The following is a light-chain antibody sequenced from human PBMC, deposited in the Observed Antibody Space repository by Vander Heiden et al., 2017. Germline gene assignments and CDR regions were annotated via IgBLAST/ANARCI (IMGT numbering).Light chain of an antibody. CDR3: SAWDSSLSAGV. V-gene: IGLV10-54*01. Sequence: QAGLTQPPSVSKGLRQTATLTCTGNSNNVGNQGAAWLQQHQGHPPKLLSYRNNNRPSGISERLSASRSGNTASLTITGLQPEDEADYYCSAWDSSLSAGVCGGGTKLT. CDR1: SNNVGNQG. CDR2: RNN. J-gene: IGLJ2*01.